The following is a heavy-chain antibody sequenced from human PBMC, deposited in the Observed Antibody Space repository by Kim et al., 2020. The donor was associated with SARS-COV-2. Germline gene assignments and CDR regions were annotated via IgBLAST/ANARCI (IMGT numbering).Heavy chain of an antibody. V-gene: IGHV3-48*02. D-gene: IGHD3-10*01. CDR1: GFTFSSYS. Sequence: GGSLRLSCAASGFTFSSYSMNWVRQSPGKGLEWVSYISSSSSTIYYADSVKGRFTISRDNAKNSLYLQMNSLRDEDTAVYYCAREVVGGLLWFGELLSSSLRYYYYGMDVWGQGTTVTVSS. CDR2: ISSSSSTI. CDR3: AREVVGGLLWFGELLSSSLRYYYYGMDV. J-gene: IGHJ6*02.